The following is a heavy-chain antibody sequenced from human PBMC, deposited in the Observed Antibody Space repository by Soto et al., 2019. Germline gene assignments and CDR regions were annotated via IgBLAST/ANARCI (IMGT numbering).Heavy chain of an antibody. D-gene: IGHD3-10*01. V-gene: IGHV3-21*01. CDR3: ARDRGYDAHDYYYNAMDV. CDR1: GFTFRTYT. Sequence: PGGSLRLSCISSGFTFRTYTMNWVRQAPGKGLEWVSGIRGFSPYTFYAESVKGRFTISRDNAKNSLDLQMDSLRAEDTAVYYCARDRGYDAHDYYYNAMDVWGQGTTVTVLL. J-gene: IGHJ6*02. CDR2: IRGFSPYT.